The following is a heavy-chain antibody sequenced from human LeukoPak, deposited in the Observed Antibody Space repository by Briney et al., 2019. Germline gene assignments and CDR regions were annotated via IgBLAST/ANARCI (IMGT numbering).Heavy chain of an antibody. D-gene: IGHD1-26*01. CDR1: GFTSSSYG. CDR3: AKDRYAWELQSRPFDY. V-gene: IGHV3-30*18. CDR2: ISYDRSNK. J-gene: IGHJ4*02. Sequence: PGRSLRLSCAASGFTSSSYGMHWVRQAPGKGLEWVTLISYDRSNKYYSDSVKGRFTISRDNSKNTLYLQMNSLRAEDTAVYYCAKDRYAWELQSRPFDYWGQGTLVTVSS.